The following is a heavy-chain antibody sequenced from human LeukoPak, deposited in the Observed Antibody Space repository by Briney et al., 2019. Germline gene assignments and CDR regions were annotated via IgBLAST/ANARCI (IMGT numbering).Heavy chain of an antibody. V-gene: IGHV3-23*01. CDR3: AKSPKVGPTGVFDD. D-gene: IGHD1-26*01. CDR2: ISASGDFT. J-gene: IGHJ4*02. Sequence: PGGSLRLSCAASGFTFSSYAMSWVRQAPGKGLEWVSAISASGDFTYYADSVKGRLTISRDFFRNTLYLQMNSLRAEDTAVYYCAKSPKVGPTGVFDDWGQGTLVAVAS. CDR1: GFTFSSYA.